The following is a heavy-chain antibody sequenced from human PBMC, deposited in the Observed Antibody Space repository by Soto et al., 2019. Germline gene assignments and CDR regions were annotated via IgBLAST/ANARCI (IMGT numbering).Heavy chain of an antibody. D-gene: IGHD6-19*01. CDR1: GFTFSSYG. CDR2: ISYDGSNK. CDR3: AKDQVRSGWYLNYFDY. Sequence: QVQLVESGGGVVQPGRSLRLSCAASGFTFSSYGMHWVRQAPGKGLEWVAVISYDGSNKYYADSVKGRFTISRDNSKNTLYLQMNSLRAEDTAVYYCAKDQVRSGWYLNYFDYWGQGTLVTVSS. J-gene: IGHJ4*02. V-gene: IGHV3-30*18.